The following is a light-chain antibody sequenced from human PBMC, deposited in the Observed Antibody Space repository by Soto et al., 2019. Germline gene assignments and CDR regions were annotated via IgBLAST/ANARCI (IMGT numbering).Light chain of an antibody. CDR1: SSNIGSNY. CDR3: PAWDDSLSGFVV. Sequence: QAVVTQPPSASGTPGQRVTISCSGSSSNIGSNYVYWYQQLPGTAPKLLIYRNNQRPSGVPDRFSGSKSGTSASLAISGLRSEDEADYYCPAWDDSLSGFVVFGGGTKVTVL. CDR2: RNN. V-gene: IGLV1-47*01. J-gene: IGLJ2*01.